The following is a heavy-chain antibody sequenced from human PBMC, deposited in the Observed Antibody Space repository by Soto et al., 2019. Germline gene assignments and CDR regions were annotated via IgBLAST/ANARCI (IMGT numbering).Heavy chain of an antibody. CDR3: ARDKADGDSDY. CDR2: IYYGGST. D-gene: IGHD4-17*01. J-gene: IGHJ4*02. V-gene: IGHV4-31*03. Sequence: SETLSLTCTVSGVSISSGGFYWSWIRQHPGEGLEWIGYIYYGGSTQYNPSLRSRVTISVDTSKNQFSLNLSSVTAADTAVYYCARDKADGDSDYWGQGTLVTVSS. CDR1: GVSISSGGFY.